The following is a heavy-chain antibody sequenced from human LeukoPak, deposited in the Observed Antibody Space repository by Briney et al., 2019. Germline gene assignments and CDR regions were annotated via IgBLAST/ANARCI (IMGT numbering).Heavy chain of an antibody. CDR3: AKESGSYYDFWSGFSRSLYYYYGMDV. D-gene: IGHD3-3*01. CDR1: GFTFSSYA. J-gene: IGHJ6*02. V-gene: IGHV3-23*01. Sequence: PGGSLRLSCAASGFTFSSYAMSWVRQAPGKGLEWASAISGSGGSTYYADSVKGRFTISRDNSKNTLYLQMNSLRAKDTAVYYCAKESGSYYDFWSGFSRSLYYYYGMDVWGQGTTVTVSS. CDR2: ISGSGGST.